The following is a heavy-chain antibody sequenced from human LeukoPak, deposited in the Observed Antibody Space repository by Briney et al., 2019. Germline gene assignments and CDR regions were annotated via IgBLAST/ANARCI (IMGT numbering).Heavy chain of an antibody. Sequence: SVKVSCKASGGTFSSYAISWVRQAPGQGLEWMGGIIPIFGTANYAQKFQGRVTITADKSTSTAYMELSSLRSEDTAVYYCAAGGYCSGGSCYSDWFDPWGQGTLVTVSS. V-gene: IGHV1-69*06. CDR3: AAGGYCSGGSCYSDWFDP. CDR1: GGTFSSYA. D-gene: IGHD2-15*01. CDR2: IIPIFGTA. J-gene: IGHJ5*02.